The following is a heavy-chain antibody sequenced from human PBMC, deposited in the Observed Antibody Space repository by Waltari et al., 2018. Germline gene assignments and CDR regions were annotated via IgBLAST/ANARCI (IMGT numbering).Heavy chain of an antibody. CDR2: IIHKVGTT. CDR3: ARDPPGRGYYHTYYMDV. D-gene: IGHD2-8*02. CDR1: GGTFRSSA. V-gene: IGHV1-69*04. J-gene: IGHJ6*03. Sequence: QVQLVQSGAEVKKPGSSVKVSCKAFGGTFRSSALTWVRQAPGQGLEWMGRIIHKVGTTNYSQKFQGRVTITADKSTSTAYMELSGLRSEDTAVYYCARDPPGRGYYHTYYMDVWGKGTTVTISS.